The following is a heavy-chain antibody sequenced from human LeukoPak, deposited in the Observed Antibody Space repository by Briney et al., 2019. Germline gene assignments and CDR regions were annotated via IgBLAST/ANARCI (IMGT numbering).Heavy chain of an antibody. CDR1: GDSFTIND. V-gene: IGHV1-8*01. CDR2: MNPNSGNT. D-gene: IGHD6-13*01. Sequence: ASVKVSCKASGDSFTINDINWVRQATGQGLEWMGWMNPNSGNTGYAQKFQGRVTMTRNTSISTTYMELTDLRSEDTAVYYCARVTAAGPWTFDLWGQGTTVTVSS. CDR3: ARVTAAGPWTFDL. J-gene: IGHJ3*01.